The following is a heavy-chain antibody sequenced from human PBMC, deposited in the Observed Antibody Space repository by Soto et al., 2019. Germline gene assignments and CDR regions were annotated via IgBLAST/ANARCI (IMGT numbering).Heavy chain of an antibody. D-gene: IGHD6-6*01. CDR1: GGTFSSYA. J-gene: IGHJ4*02. Sequence: GASVKVSCKASGGTFSSYAISWVRQAPGQGLEWMGGIIPIFGTANYAQKFQGRVTIAADESKSQFSLQLNSVTPEDTAVYYCARVPPSLGHSSSSGGYYFDYWGQGTLVTVSS. CDR2: IIPIFGTA. CDR3: ARVPPSLGHSSSSGGYYFDY. V-gene: IGHV1-69*13.